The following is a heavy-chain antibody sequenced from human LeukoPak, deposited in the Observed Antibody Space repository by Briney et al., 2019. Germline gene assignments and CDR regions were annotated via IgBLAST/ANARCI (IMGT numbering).Heavy chain of an antibody. V-gene: IGHV4-38-2*02. D-gene: IGHD3-3*01. J-gene: IGHJ4*02. CDR3: ASTGSYDFWSGYPSY. CDR1: GYSISSGYY. Sequence: SETLSLTCTVSGYSISSGYYWGWIRQPPGKGLEWIGSIYHSGSTYYNPSLKSRVTISVDTSKNQFSLKLSSVTAADTAVYYCASTGSYDFWSGYPSYWGQGTLVTVSS. CDR2: IYHSGST.